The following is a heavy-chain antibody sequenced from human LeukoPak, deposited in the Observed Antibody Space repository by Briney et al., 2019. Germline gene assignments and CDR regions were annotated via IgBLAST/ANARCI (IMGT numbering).Heavy chain of an antibody. CDR1: GGSISSYY. V-gene: IGHV4-59*01. CDR3: ARVYGLYYYGMDV. D-gene: IGHD4-17*01. Sequence: SETLSLTCTVSGGSISSYYWSWIRQPPGKGLEWIGYIYYSGSTNYNPSLKSRVTISVDTSKNQFSLKLSSVTAADTAVYYCARVYGLYYYGMDVWGQGTTVTVSS. J-gene: IGHJ6*02. CDR2: IYYSGST.